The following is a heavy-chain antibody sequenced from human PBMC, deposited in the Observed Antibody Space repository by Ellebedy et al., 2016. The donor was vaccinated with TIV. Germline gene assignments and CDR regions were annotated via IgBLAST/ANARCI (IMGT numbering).Heavy chain of an antibody. V-gene: IGHV3-23*01. Sequence: GESLKISXAASGFTFSSYAMSWVRQAPGKGLEWVSAITGIGTSTYYADSVKGRFTISRDNSKNTLSLQMNSLRADDTAIYYCAKPMGPGGRFDAFDIWGQGTLVTVSS. CDR2: ITGIGTST. CDR3: AKPMGPGGRFDAFDI. J-gene: IGHJ3*02. D-gene: IGHD3-16*01. CDR1: GFTFSSYA.